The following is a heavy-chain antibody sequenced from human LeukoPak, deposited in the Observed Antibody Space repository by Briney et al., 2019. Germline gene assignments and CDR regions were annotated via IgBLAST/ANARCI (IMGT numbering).Heavy chain of an antibody. J-gene: IGHJ3*02. CDR1: GYTFTGYY. V-gene: IGHV1-2*04. CDR2: INPNSGGT. D-gene: IGHD6-25*01. Sequence: ASVKVSCKASGYTFTGYYMHWVRQAPGQGLEWMGWINPNSGGTNYAQKFQGWVTMTRDTSISTAYMELSRLRSDDTAVYYCAKNGRSGIAAGYDAFDIWGQGTMVTVSS. CDR3: AKNGRSGIAAGYDAFDI.